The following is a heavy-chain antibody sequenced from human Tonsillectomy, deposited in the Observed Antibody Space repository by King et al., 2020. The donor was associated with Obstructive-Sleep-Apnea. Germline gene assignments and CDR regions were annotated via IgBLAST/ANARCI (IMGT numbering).Heavy chain of an antibody. Sequence: VQLVESGGGLVQPGGSLRLSCAASGFTFSSYAMSWVRQAPGKGLEWVSGISGSVGSTYYADSVKGRFTISRDNSKNTLYLQMNSLRAEETAVYYCAKVSGGRKQWLDYYYGMDVWGQGTTVTVSS. D-gene: IGHD6-19*01. J-gene: IGHJ6*02. CDR1: GFTFSSYA. V-gene: IGHV3-23*04. CDR3: AKVSGGRKQWLDYYYGMDV. CDR2: ISGSVGST.